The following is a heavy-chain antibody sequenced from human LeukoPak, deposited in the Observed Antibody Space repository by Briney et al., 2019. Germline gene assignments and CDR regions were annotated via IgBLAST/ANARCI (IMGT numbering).Heavy chain of an antibody. J-gene: IGHJ6*02. CDR3: AKTSRSGYSGYYYYGMDV. Sequence: GSLRLSCAASGFTFSSYAMSWVRQAPGKGLEWVSAISGSGGSTYYADSVKGRFTISRDNSKNTLYLQMNSLRAEDTAVYYCAKTSRSGYSGYYYYGMDVWGQGTTVTVSS. D-gene: IGHD3-3*01. V-gene: IGHV3-23*01. CDR2: ISGSGGST. CDR1: GFTFSSYA.